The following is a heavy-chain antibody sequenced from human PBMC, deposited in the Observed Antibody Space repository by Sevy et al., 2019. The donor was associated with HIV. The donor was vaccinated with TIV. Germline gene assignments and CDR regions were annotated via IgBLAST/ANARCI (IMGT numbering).Heavy chain of an antibody. Sequence: ASVKVSCKASGYSFTNYGIGWVRQAPGHGLEWMGWISGYNGYTNYAQNLQGRVTMTTDTSTSTAYMELRSLRSDDTAIYYCAKEGKNIRSWFDPWGQGTLVTVSS. V-gene: IGHV1-18*01. J-gene: IGHJ5*02. D-gene: IGHD3-3*02. CDR3: AKEGKNIRSWFDP. CDR2: ISGYNGYT. CDR1: GYSFTNYG.